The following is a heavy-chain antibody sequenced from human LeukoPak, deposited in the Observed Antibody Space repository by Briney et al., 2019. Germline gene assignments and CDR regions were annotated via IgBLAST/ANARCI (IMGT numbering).Heavy chain of an antibody. CDR3: ASIPPVSDTIDY. CDR1: GYTFTGYY. Sequence: ASVKVSCKASGYTFTGYYIHWVRQAPGQGLEWMGWINPNSGGTNYAQKFQGRVTMTRDTSISTAYMELSSLRSEDTAVYYCASIPPVSDTIDYWGQGTLVTVSS. J-gene: IGHJ4*02. CDR2: INPNSGGT. D-gene: IGHD2-21*01. V-gene: IGHV1-2*02.